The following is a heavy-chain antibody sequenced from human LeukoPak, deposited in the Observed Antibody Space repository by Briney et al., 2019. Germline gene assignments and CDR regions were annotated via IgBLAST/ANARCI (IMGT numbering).Heavy chain of an antibody. D-gene: IGHD5-12*01. J-gene: IGHJ4*02. CDR3: VRGRTSGYDWGGDY. V-gene: IGHV3-48*03. Sequence: GGSLRLSCEASGFSFSSYEMNWVRQAPGKGLEWVSYMSSSGSVSYYADSVRGRFTICRDNAKNSLYLQMNSLRADDTAIYYCVRGRTSGYDWGGDYWGQGTLVTVSS. CDR2: MSSSGSVS. CDR1: GFSFSSYE.